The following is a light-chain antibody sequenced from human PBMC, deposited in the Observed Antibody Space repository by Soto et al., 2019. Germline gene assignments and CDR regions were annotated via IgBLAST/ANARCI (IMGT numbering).Light chain of an antibody. CDR2: GAS. V-gene: IGKV3-15*01. CDR3: QQYNNWPHT. Sequence: EIVMTQSPATLSVSPGERATLSCRASQSVSSDLAWYLQKPGQAPSLLVYGASTRATSMPARFSGSGSGTEFTLTISSLQSEDFAVYYCQQYNNWPHTFGQGTKLEIK. J-gene: IGKJ2*01. CDR1: QSVSSD.